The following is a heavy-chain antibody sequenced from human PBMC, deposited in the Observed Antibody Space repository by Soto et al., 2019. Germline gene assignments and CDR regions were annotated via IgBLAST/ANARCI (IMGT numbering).Heavy chain of an antibody. D-gene: IGHD1-26*01. CDR1: GFTFSSYG. J-gene: IGHJ6*02. V-gene: IGHV3-33*01. CDR2: IWYDGSNK. CDR3: ARGGSYYGYYYYGMDV. Sequence: LRLSCAASGFTFSSYGMHWVRQAPGKGLEWVAVIWYDGSNKYYADSVKGRFTISRDNSKNTLYLQMNSLRAEDTAVYYCARGGSYYGYYYYGMDVWGQGTTVTVSS.